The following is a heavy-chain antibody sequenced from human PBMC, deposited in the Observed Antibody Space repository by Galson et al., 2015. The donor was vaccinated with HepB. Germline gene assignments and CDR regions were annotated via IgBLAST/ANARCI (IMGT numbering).Heavy chain of an antibody. CDR3: ARAPKDYDFWSGQNAFDI. CDR2: ISAYNGNT. V-gene: IGHV1-18*01. J-gene: IGHJ3*02. D-gene: IGHD3-3*01. CDR1: GGTFSSYA. Sequence: SVKVSCKASGGTFSSYAISWVRQAPGQGLEWMGWISAYNGNTNYAQKLQGRVTMTTDTSTSTAYMELRSLRSDDTAVYYCARAPKDYDFWSGQNAFDIWGQGTMVTVSS.